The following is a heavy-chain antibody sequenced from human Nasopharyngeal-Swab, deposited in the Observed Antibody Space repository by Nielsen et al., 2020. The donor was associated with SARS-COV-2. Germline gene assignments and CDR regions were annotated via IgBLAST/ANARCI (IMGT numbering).Heavy chain of an antibody. D-gene: IGHD3-22*01. Sequence: GESLKISCVASGFTFSIYGVHWVRQAPGKGLEWLASIWYDGSNKYYAGSVKGRFTISRDNSKSTVYLQMNSLRGEDTAVYYCARAPSPDDSSGGGYWGQGTLVTVSS. CDR2: IWYDGSNK. CDR3: ARAPSPDDSSGGGY. J-gene: IGHJ4*02. CDR1: GFTFSIYG. V-gene: IGHV3-33*01.